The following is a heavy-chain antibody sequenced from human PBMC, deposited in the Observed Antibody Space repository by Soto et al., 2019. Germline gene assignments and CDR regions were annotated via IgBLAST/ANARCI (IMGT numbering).Heavy chain of an antibody. D-gene: IGHD3-22*01. J-gene: IGHJ2*01. V-gene: IGHV1-3*01. Sequence: ASVKVSCKACGYTFTSYAMHWVRQAPGQRLEWMGWINAGNGNTKYSQKFQGRVTITRDTSASTAYMELSSLRSEDTAVYYWATGKIRYYYDGGGPGARGYLDLWGGGPLV. CDR3: ATGKIRYYYDGGGPGARGYLDL. CDR1: GYTFTSYA. CDR2: INAGNGNT.